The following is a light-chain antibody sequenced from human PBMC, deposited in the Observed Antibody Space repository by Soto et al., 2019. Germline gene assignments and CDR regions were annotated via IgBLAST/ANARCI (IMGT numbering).Light chain of an antibody. CDR3: QYYNRAPLT. CDR2: RAS. V-gene: IGKV1-27*01. J-gene: IGKJ4*01. CDR1: RGIATY. Sequence: DIQMTQSPSSLSASVGDRVTITCRASRGIATYLAWYQQKPGGVPKLLIHRASSLRSGVPPRFSGGGSGTTVTLTISGLLPEDVASYYCQYYNRAPLTFGGGTKVE.